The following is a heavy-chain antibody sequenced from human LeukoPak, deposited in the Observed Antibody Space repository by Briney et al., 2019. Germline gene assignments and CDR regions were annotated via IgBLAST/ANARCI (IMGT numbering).Heavy chain of an antibody. D-gene: IGHD3-10*01. CDR3: ARGSGSSRTYYFDY. J-gene: IGHJ4*02. CDR1: GFTFSDHY. Sequence: GESLKISCAASGFTFSDHYMDWVGQAPGKGLEWVGRTRNKANSYTTEYAASVKGRFTISRDDSKNSLYLQMNSLKTEDTAVYYCARGSGSSRTYYFDYWGQGTLVTVSS. V-gene: IGHV3-72*01. CDR2: TRNKANSYTT.